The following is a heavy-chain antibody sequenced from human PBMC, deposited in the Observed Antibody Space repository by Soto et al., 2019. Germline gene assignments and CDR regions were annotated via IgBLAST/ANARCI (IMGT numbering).Heavy chain of an antibody. CDR2: ISSSGRTI. CDR3: ATRGVAATRYYYYVMDV. V-gene: IGHV3-11*01. J-gene: IGHJ6*02. CDR1: GFTFSDYY. Sequence: QVQLVESGGGLVKPGGSLRLSCAASGFTFSDYYMSWIRQAPGKGLEWVSYISSSGRTIYYEDSVKGRFTISRDNAKNSLYLQMNSLRAEDTAVYYCATRGVAATRYYYYVMDVWGQGTTVTVSS. D-gene: IGHD2-15*01.